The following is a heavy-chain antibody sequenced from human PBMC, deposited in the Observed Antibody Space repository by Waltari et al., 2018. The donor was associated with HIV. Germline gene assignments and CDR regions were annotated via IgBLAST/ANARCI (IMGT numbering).Heavy chain of an antibody. J-gene: IGHJ4*02. D-gene: IGHD4-17*01. Sequence: EVQLLESGGGLVQPGGSLRLSCAASGFTFSSYAMTWVRQAPGKGLEWVSTIGPTTYYADSVKGRFTVSRDNPKNTLYLQMNSLRAEDTAVYYCAKGRDYGGNSPFDYWGQGTLLTVSS. CDR2: IGPTT. CDR3: AKGRDYGGNSPFDY. V-gene: IGHV3-23*01. CDR1: GFTFSSYA.